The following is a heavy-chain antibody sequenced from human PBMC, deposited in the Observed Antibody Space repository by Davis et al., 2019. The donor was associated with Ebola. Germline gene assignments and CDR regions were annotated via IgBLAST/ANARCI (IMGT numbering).Heavy chain of an antibody. CDR2: IRNKAYGGTT. Sequence: GESLKISCTASGFNFGEYALTWVRQTPRKGLEWVGFIRNKAYGGTTEYAASVKGRFTISRDDSGNIAYLQMNSLKIEDTAVYYCTRENHNSDFFRFDYWGLGTLVTVSS. CDR3: TRENHNSDFFRFDY. J-gene: IGHJ4*02. D-gene: IGHD2/OR15-2a*01. CDR1: GFNFGEYA. V-gene: IGHV3-49*04.